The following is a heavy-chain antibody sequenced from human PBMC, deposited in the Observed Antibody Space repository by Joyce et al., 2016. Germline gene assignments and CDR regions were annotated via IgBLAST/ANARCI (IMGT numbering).Heavy chain of an antibody. CDR1: GFTVTNYA. V-gene: IGHV3-23*01. J-gene: IGHJ4*02. CDR2: ISGSGDST. Sequence: EVQLLESGGGLVQPGGSLRLSCAASGFTVTNYAMTWVRQAPGKGLEWFSGISGSGDSTHYADSGKGRFTSSRDNSKNTLYLQMKSLRAEDTAVYYCAKEEVIVVVPAASSYWGQGTLVTVSS. CDR3: AKEEVIVVVPAASSY. D-gene: IGHD2-2*01.